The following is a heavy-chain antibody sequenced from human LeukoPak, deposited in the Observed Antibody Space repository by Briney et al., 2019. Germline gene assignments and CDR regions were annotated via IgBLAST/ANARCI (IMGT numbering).Heavy chain of an antibody. CDR3: ALDGSGFDP. CDR1: GGSLSSYY. J-gene: IGHJ5*02. Sequence: PSETLSLTCTVSGGSLSSYYWSCIREPAGKGLEWIGRIYTSGSTNYNPSLTSRVTMSVDTSKNQFSLKRSSVTAADTAVYYCALDGSGFDPWGQGTLVTVSS. V-gene: IGHV4-4*07. D-gene: IGHD3-10*01. CDR2: IYTSGST.